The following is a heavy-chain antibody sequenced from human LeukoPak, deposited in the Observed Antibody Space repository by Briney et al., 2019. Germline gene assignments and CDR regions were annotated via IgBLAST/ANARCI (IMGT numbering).Heavy chain of an antibody. CDR2: IIPILGTA. Sequence: ASVKVSCKASGGTFSSYAISWVRQAPGQGLEWMGGIIPILGTANYAQKFQGRVTITADESTSTAYMELSSLRSEDTAVYYCARDSLHVDTAMVSDYWGQGTLVTVSS. D-gene: IGHD5-18*01. V-gene: IGHV1-69*13. CDR1: GGTFSSYA. CDR3: ARDSLHVDTAMVSDY. J-gene: IGHJ4*02.